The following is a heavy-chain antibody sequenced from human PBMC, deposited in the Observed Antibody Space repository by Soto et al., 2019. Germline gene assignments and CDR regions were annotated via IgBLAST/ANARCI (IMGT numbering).Heavy chain of an antibody. CDR1: GFTFSSYA. D-gene: IGHD6-13*01. CDR3: ARDRVAAAGYYYYGMDV. CDR2: ISYDGSNK. V-gene: IGHV3-30-3*01. Sequence: QVQLVESGGGVVQPGRSLRLSCAASGFTFSSYAMHWVRQAPGKGLEWVAVISYDGSNKYYADSVKGRFTISRDNSKNTLYLQMNSLRAEDTAVYYCARDRVAAAGYYYYGMDVWGQGTTVTVSS. J-gene: IGHJ6*02.